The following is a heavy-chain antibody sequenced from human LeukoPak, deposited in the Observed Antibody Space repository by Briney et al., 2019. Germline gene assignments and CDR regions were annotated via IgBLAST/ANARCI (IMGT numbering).Heavy chain of an antibody. V-gene: IGHV4-59*01. CDR1: GGSISSYY. Sequence: SETLSLTCTVSGGSISSYYWSWIRQPPGKGLEWIGYIYYSGSTNYNPSLKSRVTISVDTSKNQFSLKLSSVTAADTAVYYCARDSPALGFLAFDIWGQGAMVTVSS. CDR3: ARDSPALGFLAFDI. J-gene: IGHJ3*02. CDR2: IYYSGST. D-gene: IGHD2/OR15-2a*01.